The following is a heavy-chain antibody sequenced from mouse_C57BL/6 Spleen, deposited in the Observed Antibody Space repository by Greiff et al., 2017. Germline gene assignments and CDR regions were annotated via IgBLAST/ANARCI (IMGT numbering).Heavy chain of an antibody. Sequence: QVQLQQSGPELVKPGASVKISCKASGYAFSSSWMNWVKQRPGKGLEWIGRIYPGDGDTNYNGKFKGKATLTADKSSSTAYMHLSSLTSEDSAVYFCARRYYGDAMDYWGQGTSVTVSS. V-gene: IGHV1-82*01. J-gene: IGHJ4*01. CDR3: ARRYYGDAMDY. CDR1: GYAFSSSW. CDR2: IYPGDGDT. D-gene: IGHD1-1*01.